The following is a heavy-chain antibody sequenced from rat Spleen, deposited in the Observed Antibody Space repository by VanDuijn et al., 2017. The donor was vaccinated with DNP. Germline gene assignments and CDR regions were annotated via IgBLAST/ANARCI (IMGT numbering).Heavy chain of an antibody. Sequence: EVQLQESGPRLVKPSQSLSLTCSVTGYSITSNYWGWIRKFPGNKMEWIGHISYSGSTSYNPSLKSRISITRDTSKNQFFLQLNSVTTDDTATYYGAREYSIGYYVMDAWGQGASVTVSS. V-gene: IGHV3-1*01. CDR1: GYSITSNY. CDR2: ISYSGST. CDR3: AREYSIGYYVMDA. J-gene: IGHJ4*01.